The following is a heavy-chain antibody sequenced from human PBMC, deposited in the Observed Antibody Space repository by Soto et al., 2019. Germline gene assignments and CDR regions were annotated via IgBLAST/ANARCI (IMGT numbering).Heavy chain of an antibody. CDR1: GGTFSSNA. J-gene: IGHJ6*02. V-gene: IGHV1-69*13. CDR3: ARAERSGYYADYYYGMDV. CDR2: IIPMFGTA. D-gene: IGHD3-3*01. Sequence: GASVKVSCKASGGTFSSNAISWVRQAPGQGLEWMGGIIPMFGTANYAQRFQGRVTITADESTSTAYMELSSLRSEDTAVYFCARAERSGYYADYYYGMDVWGQGTTVTVSS.